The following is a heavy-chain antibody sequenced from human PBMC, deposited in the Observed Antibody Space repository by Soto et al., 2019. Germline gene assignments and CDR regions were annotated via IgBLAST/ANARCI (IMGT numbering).Heavy chain of an antibody. J-gene: IGHJ4*02. D-gene: IGHD6-6*01. CDR1: GESISSGGYY. Sequence: QVQLQESGPGLVKASQTLSLICNVSGESISSGGYYWSWIRHHPGKRLEWIGYIYESESAYYNPSIKSRVTISMDTSKNHFAMKQSSVTAADTAVYYCARASSSSSAADYWGQGTLITVSS. V-gene: IGHV4-31*03. CDR3: ARASSSSSAADY. CDR2: IYESESA.